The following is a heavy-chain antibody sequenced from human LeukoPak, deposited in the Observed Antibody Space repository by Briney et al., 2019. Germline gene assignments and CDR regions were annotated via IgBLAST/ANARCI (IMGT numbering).Heavy chain of an antibody. V-gene: IGHV1-46*01. CDR3: AKDLIAVTGTGPSGY. Sequence: ASVKVSCKASGYTFTSYYMHWVRQAPGQGLEWMGIINPSGGSTSYAQKFQGRVTMTRDTSTSTVYMELSSLRAEDTAVYYCAKDLIAVTGTGPSGYWGQGTLVTVSS. CDR1: GYTFTSYY. J-gene: IGHJ4*02. D-gene: IGHD6-19*01. CDR2: INPSGGST.